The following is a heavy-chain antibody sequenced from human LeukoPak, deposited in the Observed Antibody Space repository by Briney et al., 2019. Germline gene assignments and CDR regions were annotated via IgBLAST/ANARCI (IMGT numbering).Heavy chain of an antibody. J-gene: IGHJ6*02. D-gene: IGHD3-10*01. CDR3: ARHLFDYYGSGSQTRYGMDV. CDR1: GGSISSYY. CDR2: IYYSGST. V-gene: IGHV4-59*08. Sequence: PSETLSLTCTVSGGSISSYYWSWIRQPPGKGLEWIGYIYYSGSTNYNPPLKSRVTISVDTSKNQFSLKLSSVTAADTAVYYCARHLFDYYGSGSQTRYGMDVWGQGTTVTVSS.